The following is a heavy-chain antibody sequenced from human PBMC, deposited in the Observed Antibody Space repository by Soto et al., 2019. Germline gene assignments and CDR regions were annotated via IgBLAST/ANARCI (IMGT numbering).Heavy chain of an antibody. D-gene: IGHD1-1*01. CDR3: VSGDNWNDEASDY. V-gene: IGHV3-33*01. CDR1: GFMFSNHG. J-gene: IGHJ4*02. CDR2: IWSDGNNR. Sequence: QVQLVESGGGVVQPGRSLRLSCAASGFMFSNHGMHWVRQAPGKGLEWVAVIWSDGNNRYYADSVKGRFTISRDNSKNTLYLQMNSLRAEDTAVYYCVSGDNWNDEASDYWGQGTLVNVSS.